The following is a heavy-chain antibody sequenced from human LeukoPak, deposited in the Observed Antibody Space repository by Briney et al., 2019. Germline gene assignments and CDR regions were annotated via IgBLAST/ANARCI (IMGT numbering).Heavy chain of an antibody. CDR3: ARGGSYLSAFDI. Sequence: PGGSLRLSCAASGFTFSSHAMHWVRQAPGKGLEWVAVISYDGSNKYYADSVKGRFTISRDNSKNTLYLQMNSLRAEDTAVYYCARGGSYLSAFDIWGQGTMVTVSS. CDR1: GFTFSSHA. V-gene: IGHV3-30*04. D-gene: IGHD1-26*01. J-gene: IGHJ3*02. CDR2: ISYDGSNK.